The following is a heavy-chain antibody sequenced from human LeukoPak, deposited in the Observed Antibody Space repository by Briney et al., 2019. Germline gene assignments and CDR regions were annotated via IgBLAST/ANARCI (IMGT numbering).Heavy chain of an antibody. D-gene: IGHD2-15*01. CDR3: ARVKRDCSGGYCYFDYFDY. Sequence: SETLSLTCIVSGGSISSGTYYWGWIRQPPGKGLEWIGSIYYSGSTYYNPSLKSRVTISVDTSKNQFSLKLSSLTAADTAIYYCARVKRDCSGGYCYFDYFDYWGQGTLVTVSS. V-gene: IGHV4-39*01. CDR1: GGSISSGTYY. CDR2: IYYSGST. J-gene: IGHJ4*02.